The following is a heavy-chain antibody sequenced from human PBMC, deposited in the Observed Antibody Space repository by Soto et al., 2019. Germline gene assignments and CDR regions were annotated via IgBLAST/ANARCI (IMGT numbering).Heavy chain of an antibody. J-gene: IGHJ4*02. CDR1: GGSISSGGYS. V-gene: IGHV4-30-2*01. CDR3: ARAPYCSGGSCYGGRVDEFDY. Sequence: SETLSLTCAVSGGSISSGGYSWSWIRQPPGKGLEWIGYIYHSGSTYYNPSLKSRVTISVDRSKNRFSLKLSSVTAADTAVYYCARAPYCSGGSCYGGRVDEFDYWGQGTLVTVSS. CDR2: IYHSGST. D-gene: IGHD2-15*01.